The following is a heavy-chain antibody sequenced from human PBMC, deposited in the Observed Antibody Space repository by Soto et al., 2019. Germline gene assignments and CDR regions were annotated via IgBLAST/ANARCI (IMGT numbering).Heavy chain of an antibody. Sequence: SETLSLTCTVSGGSISSSSYYWGWIRQPPGKGLEWIGSIYYSGSTYYNPSLKSRVTISVDTSKNQFSLKLSSVTAADTAVYYCARHESDIVVVPARDGEAHWFDPWGQGTLVTVSS. CDR1: GGSISSSSYY. J-gene: IGHJ5*02. D-gene: IGHD2-2*01. CDR3: ARHESDIVVVPARDGEAHWFDP. CDR2: IYYSGST. V-gene: IGHV4-39*01.